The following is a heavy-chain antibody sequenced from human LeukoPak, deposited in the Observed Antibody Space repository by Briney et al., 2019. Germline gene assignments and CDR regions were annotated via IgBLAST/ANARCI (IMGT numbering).Heavy chain of an antibody. J-gene: IGHJ4*02. CDR1: GFSVSNNY. V-gene: IGHV3-66*02. CDR3: ARDHTLDY. Sequence: GGSLRLSCAAFGFSVSNNYMSWVRQAPGKGLEWVSSIYSGGSTYCADSVKGRFTISRDNSRNTLYLQMNSLRAEDTAVYYCARDHTLDYWGQGTLVTVSS. CDR2: IYSGGST. D-gene: IGHD2-15*01.